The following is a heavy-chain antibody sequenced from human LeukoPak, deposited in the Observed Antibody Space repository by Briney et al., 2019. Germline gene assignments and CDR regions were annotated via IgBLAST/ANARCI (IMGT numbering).Heavy chain of an antibody. CDR2: IYYSGST. D-gene: IGHD5-12*01. CDR3: ARDSMTTTIVYYYYMDV. Sequence: SETLSLTCTVSGGSISSGDYYWSWIRQPPGKGLEWLGYIYYSGSTYYNPSLKSRVTISVDTSKNQFSLKLSSVTAADTAVYYCARDSMTTTIVYYYYMDVWGKGTTVTVSS. CDR1: GGSISSGDYY. V-gene: IGHV4-30-4*08. J-gene: IGHJ6*03.